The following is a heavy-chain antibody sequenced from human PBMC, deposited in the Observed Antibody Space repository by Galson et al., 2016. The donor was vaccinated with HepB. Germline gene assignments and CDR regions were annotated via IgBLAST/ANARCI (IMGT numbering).Heavy chain of an antibody. D-gene: IGHD3-22*01. CDR1: GYTFTSYY. CDR2: INPSGGST. CDR3: ARGARYYYDSSGYYSLDY. J-gene: IGHJ4*02. V-gene: IGHV1-46*01. Sequence: SVKVSCKASGYTFTSYYMNWVRQAPGQGLEWMGIINPSGGSTNYAQRFQGRVTMIRDTSTNTVYMELINLRSDDTAVYYCARGARYYYDSSGYYSLDYWGQGTLVPVSS.